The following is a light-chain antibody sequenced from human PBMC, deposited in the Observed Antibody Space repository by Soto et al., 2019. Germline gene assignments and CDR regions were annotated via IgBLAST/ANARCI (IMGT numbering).Light chain of an antibody. J-gene: IGKJ4*01. V-gene: IGKV3-15*01. CDR1: QSVSNN. CDR3: KHYDGWRLT. CDR2: FAS. Sequence: EIVMTQSPATLSVSPGERATLSCRASQSVSNNLAWYQQKPGQAPRLLIYFASTRATGIPARFSGSGSGTQFTLTITSLQSEVVAVYYCKHYDGWRLTFGGGTKVEIK.